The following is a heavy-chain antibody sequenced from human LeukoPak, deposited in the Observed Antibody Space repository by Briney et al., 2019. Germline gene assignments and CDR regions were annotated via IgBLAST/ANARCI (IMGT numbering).Heavy chain of an antibody. J-gene: IGHJ5*02. V-gene: IGHV4-59*01. CDR3: ARENPSTIFGVVISWFYP. Sequence: SETLSLTCTVSGGSISSYYWSWIRQPTGKGLEWIGYIYYSGSTNYNPSLKSRVTISVDTSKNQFSLKLSSVTAADTAVYYCARENPSTIFGVVISWFYPWGQGTLVTVSS. CDR1: GGSISSYY. D-gene: IGHD3-3*01. CDR2: IYYSGST.